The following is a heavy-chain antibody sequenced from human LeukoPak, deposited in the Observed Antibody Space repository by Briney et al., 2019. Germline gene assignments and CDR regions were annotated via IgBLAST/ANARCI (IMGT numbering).Heavy chain of an antibody. CDR1: GGSISSYY. Sequence: SETLSLTCTVSGGSISSYYWIWIRQPPGKGLEGIGYIYYSGSTNYNPSLKSRVTISVDTSKDQFSLKLSSVTAADTAVYYCARATRRYRDIFDYWGQGTLVTVSS. CDR2: IYYSGST. D-gene: IGHD5-12*01. CDR3: ARATRRYRDIFDY. V-gene: IGHV4-59*01. J-gene: IGHJ4*02.